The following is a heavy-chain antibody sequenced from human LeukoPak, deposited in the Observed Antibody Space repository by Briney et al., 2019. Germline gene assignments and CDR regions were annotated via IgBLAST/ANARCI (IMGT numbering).Heavy chain of an antibody. D-gene: IGHD5-12*01. V-gene: IGHV1-46*01. CDR1: GYTFTSYY. CDR2: INPSGGST. CDR3: ARRNPDIVATIPGFEYYFDY. Sequence: GASVKVSCKASGYTFTSYYMHWVRQAPEQGLEWMGIINPSGGSTSYAQKFQGRVTMTRDTSTSTVYMELSSLRSEDTAVYYCARRNPDIVATIPGFEYYFDYWGQGTLVTVSS. J-gene: IGHJ4*02.